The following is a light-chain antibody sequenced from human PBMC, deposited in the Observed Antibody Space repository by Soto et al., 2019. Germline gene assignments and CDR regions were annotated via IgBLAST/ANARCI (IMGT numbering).Light chain of an antibody. CDR1: SSDVGAYNY. CDR3: SSYTSSSSWV. Sequence: QLVLTQPASVSGSPGQSITISCTGTSSDVGAYNYVSWYQQHSGKAPKLLIYEVTNRPSGVSNRFSASKSGNTASLTIFGLQAEDEADYYCSSYTSSSSWVFGGGTKLTVL. V-gene: IGLV2-14*01. J-gene: IGLJ3*02. CDR2: EVT.